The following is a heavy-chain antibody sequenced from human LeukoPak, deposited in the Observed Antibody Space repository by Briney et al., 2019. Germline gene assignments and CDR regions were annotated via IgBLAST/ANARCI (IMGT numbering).Heavy chain of an antibody. CDR1: GFTFSSYW. CDR2: IKQDGSEK. J-gene: IGHJ3*02. CDR3: ARERYSTIDNDALDI. D-gene: IGHD6-13*01. V-gene: IGHV3-7*01. Sequence: GGSLRLSCAASGFTFSSYWMSWVRQAPGKGLEWVANIKQDGSEKYYVDSVKGRFTISRDNAKNSLYLQMNSLRAEDTAVYYCARERYSTIDNDALDIWGQGTMVTVSS.